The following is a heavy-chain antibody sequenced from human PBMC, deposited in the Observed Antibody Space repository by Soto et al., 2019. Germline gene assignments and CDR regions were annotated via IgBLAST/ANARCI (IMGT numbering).Heavy chain of an antibody. V-gene: IGHV4-39*01. CDR2: VFFMGNT. CDR1: GGSVTSGSSY. Sequence: PSETLSLAGSVSGGSVTSGSSYWGWARQAPGKGLEWIGDVFFMGNTWYNADVKARLTISVDTSNDPFSLRLSYVTAAATAFYCCVRLTSRIAAASRGRSNYLGTWDPGTLVT. CDR3: VRLTSRIAAASRGRSNYLGT. J-gene: IGHJ1*01. D-gene: IGHD6-25*01.